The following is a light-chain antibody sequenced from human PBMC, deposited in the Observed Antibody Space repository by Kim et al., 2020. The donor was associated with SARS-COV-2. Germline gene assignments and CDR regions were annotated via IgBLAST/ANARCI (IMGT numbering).Light chain of an antibody. CDR1: SGSVSTSYY. CDR3: VLYVGSGIWV. CDR2: NTN. Sequence: QTVVTQEPSFSVSPGGTVTLTCGLSSGSVSTSYYPNWFQQTPGQAPRTLIYNTNTRSSGVPDRFSGSILGNKAALTITGAQADDESDYYCVLYVGSGIWVFGGVTKVTVL. V-gene: IGLV8-61*01. J-gene: IGLJ3*02.